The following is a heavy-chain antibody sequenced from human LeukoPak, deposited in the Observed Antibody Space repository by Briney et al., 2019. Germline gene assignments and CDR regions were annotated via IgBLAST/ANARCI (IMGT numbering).Heavy chain of an antibody. J-gene: IGHJ4*02. CDR3: AKEGMTTVTPVDY. CDR2: ISGSGGST. CDR1: GFTFSSYA. Sequence: GGSLRLSCAVSGFTFSSYAMTWVRQAPGKGLEWVSVISGSGGSTYYADSVKGRFTISRVNSKNTLYLQMNSLRAEDSAVYYCAKEGMTTVTPVDYGGQGPLATASS. V-gene: IGHV3-23*01. D-gene: IGHD4-17*01.